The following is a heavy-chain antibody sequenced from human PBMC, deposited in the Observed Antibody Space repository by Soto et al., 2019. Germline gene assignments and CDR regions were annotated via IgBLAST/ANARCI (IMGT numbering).Heavy chain of an antibody. D-gene: IGHD2-8*01. V-gene: IGHV3-7*04. CDR2: IKQDGSEK. Sequence: GGSLILSCAASGFTFSSYWMSWVRQAPGKGLEWVANIKQDGSEKYYVDSVKGRFTISSDNAKNSLYLQMNSLRAEDTAVYYCAREDIVLTGGWFDPWGQGTLVTVSS. CDR3: AREDIVLTGGWFDP. CDR1: GFTFSSYW. J-gene: IGHJ5*02.